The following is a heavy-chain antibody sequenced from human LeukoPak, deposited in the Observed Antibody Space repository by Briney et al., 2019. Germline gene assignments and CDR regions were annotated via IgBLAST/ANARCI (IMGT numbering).Heavy chain of an antibody. CDR3: TREARVGNWFDP. J-gene: IGHJ5*02. CDR2: INPDNGGT. Sequence: ASVKVSCRASGYTFTDYYIHWVRQAPGQGLEWMGWINPDNGGTNYAQKFQGRVTMTRDTSIRTVYMDLSRLRSDGTAVFYCTREARVGNWFDPWGQGTQVTVSS. CDR1: GYTFTDYY. V-gene: IGHV1-2*02. D-gene: IGHD2-2*01.